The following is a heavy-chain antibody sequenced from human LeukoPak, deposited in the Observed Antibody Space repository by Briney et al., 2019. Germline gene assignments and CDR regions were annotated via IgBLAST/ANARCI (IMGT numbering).Heavy chain of an antibody. CDR1: GFTFSSYW. CDR3: ARTRVYCGSGSYYILQYYFDY. J-gene: IGHJ4*02. D-gene: IGHD3-10*01. Sequence: GGSLRLSCAASGFTFSSYWMSWVRQAPGKGLEWVANIKQDGSEKYYVDSVKGRFTISRDNAKNSLYLQMNSLRAEDTAVYYCARTRVYCGSGSYYILQYYFDYWGQGTLVTVSS. CDR2: IKQDGSEK. V-gene: IGHV3-7*01.